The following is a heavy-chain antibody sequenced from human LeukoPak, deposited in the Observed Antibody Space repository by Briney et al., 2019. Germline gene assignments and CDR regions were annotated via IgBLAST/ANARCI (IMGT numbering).Heavy chain of an antibody. CDR2: IYYSGNT. CDR3: ARLWSEGNWENWFDP. CDR1: GGSISSYY. V-gene: IGHV4-59*01. Sequence: SETLSLTCTVSGGSISSYYWSWIRQPPGKGLEWIGYIYYSGNTNYNPSLKSRVTISVDTSKNQFSLKLSSVTAADTAVYYCARLWSEGNWENWFDPWGQGTLVTVSS. J-gene: IGHJ5*02. D-gene: IGHD3-3*01.